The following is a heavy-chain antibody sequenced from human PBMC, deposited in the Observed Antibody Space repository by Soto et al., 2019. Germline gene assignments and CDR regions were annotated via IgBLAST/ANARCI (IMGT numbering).Heavy chain of an antibody. D-gene: IGHD3-9*01. V-gene: IGHV5-10-1*01. Sequence: GESLKISCKGSGYSFTSYWISWVRQMPGKGLEWMGRIDPSDSYTNYSPSFQGHVTISADKSISTAYLQWSSLKASDTAMYYCARPHYDILTGYYGWFDPWGQGTLVTVSS. J-gene: IGHJ5*02. CDR3: ARPHYDILTGYYGWFDP. CDR1: GYSFTSYW. CDR2: IDPSDSYT.